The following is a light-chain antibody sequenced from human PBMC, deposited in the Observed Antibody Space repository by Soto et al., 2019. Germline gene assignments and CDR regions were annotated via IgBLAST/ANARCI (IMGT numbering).Light chain of an antibody. Sequence: DIQMTQSPSTLSASVGDRVTITCRARQTIVGWLAWYQQQPGKAPKLLIYDASNLESGVPSRFSGSGSATEFTLTISSLQPDDFATYYCQQYHSFYSFGQGTKVDIK. CDR2: DAS. CDR1: QTIVGW. V-gene: IGKV1-5*01. CDR3: QQYHSFYS. J-gene: IGKJ2*03.